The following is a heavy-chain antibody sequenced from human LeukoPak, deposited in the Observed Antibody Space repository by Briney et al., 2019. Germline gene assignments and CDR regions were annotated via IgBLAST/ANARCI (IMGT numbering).Heavy chain of an antibody. D-gene: IGHD2-21*02. Sequence: GGSLRLSCAASGFTFSSYSMNWVRQAPGKGLEWVSSISSSSSYIYYADSVKGRFTISRDNARNSLYLQMNSLRAEDTAVYYCARDTDQYCGRDCYVDYWGQGTLVTVSS. CDR3: ARDTDQYCGRDCYVDY. V-gene: IGHV3-21*01. J-gene: IGHJ4*03. CDR2: ISSSSSYI. CDR1: GFTFSSYS.